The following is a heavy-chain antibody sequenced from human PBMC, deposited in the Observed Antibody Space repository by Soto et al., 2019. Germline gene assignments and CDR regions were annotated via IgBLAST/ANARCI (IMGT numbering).Heavy chain of an antibody. CDR2: IYTSGST. CDR1: GGSISGYF. Sequence: SETLSLTCTVSGGSISGYFWTWIRQPAGKGLDWIGHIYTSGSTNYNPSLKSRLTMSVDTSKNQFSLKLSSVTAADTAVYYCARIIVAAGYFDLWGQGTRVTVSS. D-gene: IGHD6-13*01. CDR3: ARIIVAAGYFDL. J-gene: IGHJ4*02. V-gene: IGHV4-4*07.